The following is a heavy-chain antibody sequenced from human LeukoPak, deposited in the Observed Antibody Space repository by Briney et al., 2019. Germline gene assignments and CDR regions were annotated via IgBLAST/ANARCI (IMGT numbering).Heavy chain of an antibody. Sequence: GGSLRLSCAASGFTFSNYATSWVRQAPGKGLEWVSAITGSGGNTYYADSVKGRFTISRDNSKNTVFLQMNSLRAEDTAVYYCAKWGDYDVLTGYYVSDYRGQGTLVTVSS. D-gene: IGHD3-9*01. CDR1: GFTFSNYA. CDR2: ITGSGGNT. J-gene: IGHJ4*02. CDR3: AKWGDYDVLTGYYVSDY. V-gene: IGHV3-23*01.